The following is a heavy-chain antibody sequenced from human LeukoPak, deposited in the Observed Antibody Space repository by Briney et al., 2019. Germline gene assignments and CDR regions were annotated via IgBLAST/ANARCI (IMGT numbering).Heavy chain of an antibody. CDR1: GGSFSGYC. Sequence: SETLSLTCAVYGGSFSGYCWSWIRQPPGKGLEWIGEINHSGSTNYNPSLKSRVTISVDTSKNQFSLKLSSVTAADTAVYYCAREAMIVEPFYAFDIWGQGTMVTVSS. CDR2: INHSGST. J-gene: IGHJ3*02. V-gene: IGHV4-34*01. D-gene: IGHD3-22*01. CDR3: AREAMIVEPFYAFDI.